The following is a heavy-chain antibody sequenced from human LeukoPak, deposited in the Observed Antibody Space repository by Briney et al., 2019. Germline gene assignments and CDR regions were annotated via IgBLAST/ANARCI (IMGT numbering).Heavy chain of an antibody. CDR1: GGSFSGYY. CDR2: INHSGNA. J-gene: IGHJ6*02. Sequence: PSETLSLTCAVSGGSFSGYYWTWIRQPPGKGLEWIGEINHSGNANYNPSLKSRVTISLDMSENHFSLKLTSVTAADTAVYYCARHPAYYYGMDVWGQGTTVTVSS. D-gene: IGHD2-15*01. V-gene: IGHV4-34*01. CDR3: ARHPAYYYGMDV.